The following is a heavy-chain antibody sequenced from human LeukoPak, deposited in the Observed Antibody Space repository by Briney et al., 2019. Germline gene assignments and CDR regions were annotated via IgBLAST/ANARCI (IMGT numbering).Heavy chain of an antibody. CDR3: ARQLTEHFYY. Sequence: HPGGSLRLSCATSGFTFSTYGFSWVRQAPGKGMEWVADISNSGRNHYEDSVKGGFTISRENNKTILNLQRENVELQDTATYFCARQLTEHFYYWGQGTLVTLSS. CDR2: ISNSGRN. D-gene: IGHD5-18*01. CDR1: GFTFSTYG. J-gene: IGHJ4*02. V-gene: IGHV3-23*01.